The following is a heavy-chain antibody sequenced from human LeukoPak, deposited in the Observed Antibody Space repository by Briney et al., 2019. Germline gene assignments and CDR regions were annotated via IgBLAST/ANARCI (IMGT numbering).Heavy chain of an antibody. J-gene: IGHJ3*02. CDR1: GYTFTSYG. CDR3: AERARTYYYDSSGYYVYGAFDI. D-gene: IGHD3-22*01. CDR2: ISAYNGNT. V-gene: IGHV1-18*01. Sequence: ASVKVSFKASGYTFTSYGISWVRQSPGQGLEWMGWISAYNGNTNYAQKLQGRVTMTTDTSTSTAYMELRSLRSEDTAVYYCAERARTYYYDSSGYYVYGAFDIWGQGTMVTVSS.